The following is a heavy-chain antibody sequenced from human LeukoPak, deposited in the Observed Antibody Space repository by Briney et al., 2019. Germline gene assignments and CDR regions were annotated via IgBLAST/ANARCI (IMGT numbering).Heavy chain of an antibody. CDR3: AKDDWAGPWGGPSV. Sequence: PGGSLRLSCVVSGFTLKTFWMHWVRQVPGKGPVWISRINTEGEVTYADSVKGRFTISRDNTKNTVYLQMNSLRDEDTAVYYCAKDDWAGPWGGPSVWGKGTTVTVSS. D-gene: IGHD2-21*01. CDR1: GFTLKTFW. CDR2: INTEGEV. J-gene: IGHJ6*04. V-gene: IGHV3-74*03.